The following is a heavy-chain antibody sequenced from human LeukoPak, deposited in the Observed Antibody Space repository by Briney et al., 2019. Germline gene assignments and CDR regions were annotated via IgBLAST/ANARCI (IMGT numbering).Heavy chain of an antibody. J-gene: IGHJ4*02. Sequence: SETLSLTCAVSGVSMSSFYWSWIRQPPGKGLEWIGYISYTGSTSYNPSLKSRVTISLDTSKNQFSLKVNSVTAADTAVYYCARGTAASGQEIFDYWGQGTLVAVSS. V-gene: IGHV4-59*01. CDR2: ISYTGST. CDR1: GVSMSSFY. D-gene: IGHD2-21*02. CDR3: ARGTAASGQEIFDY.